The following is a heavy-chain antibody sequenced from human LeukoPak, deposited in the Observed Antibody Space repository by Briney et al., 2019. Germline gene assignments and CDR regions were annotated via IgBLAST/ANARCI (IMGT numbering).Heavy chain of an antibody. CDR1: GCFFNSYW. D-gene: IGHD5-24*01. CDR2: IYPSDLDI. Sequence: GESLKISCKGSGCFFNSYWIGWVRQMPGKGLEWMGIIYPSDLDIRYSPSFQGRVTMSVDKSNSIAYLHWSSLNASDTGMYFCARGDPTGGNYHTLDYWGQGTLVTVPS. J-gene: IGHJ4*02. V-gene: IGHV5-51*01. CDR3: ARGDPTGGNYHTLDY.